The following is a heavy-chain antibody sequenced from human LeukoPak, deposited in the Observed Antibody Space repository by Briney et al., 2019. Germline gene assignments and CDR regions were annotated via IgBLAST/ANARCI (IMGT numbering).Heavy chain of an antibody. J-gene: IGHJ4*02. V-gene: IGHV1-8*02. D-gene: IGHD3-22*01. CDR1: GYTFTGYY. CDR3: ARGRGYYDSSGYYYYPFDY. CDR2: MNPNSGNT. Sequence: ASAKVSCKASGYTFTGYYMHWVRQAPGQGLEWMGWMNPNSGNTGYAQKFQGRVTMTRNTSISTAYMELSSLRSEDTAVYYCARGRGYYDSSGYYYYPFDYWGQGTLVTVSS.